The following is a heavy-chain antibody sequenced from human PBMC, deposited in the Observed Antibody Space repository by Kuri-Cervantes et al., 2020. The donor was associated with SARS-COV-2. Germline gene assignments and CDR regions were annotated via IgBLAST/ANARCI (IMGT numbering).Heavy chain of an antibody. V-gene: IGHV4-34*01. Sequence: GSLRLSCAVDGGSFSGYYWSWIRQPPGKGLEWIGEINHSGSTNYNPSLKSRVTISVDTSKNQFSLKLSSVTAADTAVYYCARYLYGSGSYYNSYYFDYWGQGTLVTVSS. CDR3: ARYLYGSGSYYNSYYFDY. CDR2: INHSGST. J-gene: IGHJ4*02. CDR1: GGSFSGYY. D-gene: IGHD3-10*01.